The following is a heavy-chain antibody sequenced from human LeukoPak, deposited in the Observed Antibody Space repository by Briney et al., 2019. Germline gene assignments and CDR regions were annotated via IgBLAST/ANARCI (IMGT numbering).Heavy chain of an antibody. Sequence: ASVKVSCKASGYTFTSFDINWVRQATGQGLEWMGWMNPNSGNTGYAQKFQGRVTMTRSTSISTAYMELSNLRFEDTAVYYCTRSVRNGHIDYWGQGTLVTVSS. J-gene: IGHJ4*02. V-gene: IGHV1-8*01. CDR3: TRSVRNGHIDY. CDR2: MNPNSGNT. D-gene: IGHD2-21*01. CDR1: GYTFTSFD.